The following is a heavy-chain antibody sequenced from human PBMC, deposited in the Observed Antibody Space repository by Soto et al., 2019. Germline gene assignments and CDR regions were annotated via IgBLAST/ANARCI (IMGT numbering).Heavy chain of an antibody. V-gene: IGHV3-21*01. CDR3: ARVGTDSSTPLDI. J-gene: IGHJ3*02. CDR2: ITSASDYI. Sequence: DLVESGGDLVKPGGSLRLSCVASGFMFTRSTMNWVRQAPGKGLEWVSSITSASDYIFYADSVKGRFTISRDNAKNSLYLQMNSLRAEDTAVYYCARVGTDSSTPLDIWGQGTMVTVSS. D-gene: IGHD1-26*01. CDR1: GFMFTRST.